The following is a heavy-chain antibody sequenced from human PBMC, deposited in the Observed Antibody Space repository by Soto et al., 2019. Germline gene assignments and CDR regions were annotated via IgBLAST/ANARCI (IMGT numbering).Heavy chain of an antibody. CDR1: GFTFSSYA. V-gene: IGHV3-23*01. J-gene: IGHJ4*02. CDR3: AKVRRGELRPLHFDY. CDR2: ISGSGGST. Sequence: GGSLRLCCAASGFTFSSYAMSWVRQAPGKGLELVSAISGSGGSTYYADSVKGRFTISRDNSKNTLYLQMNSLRAEDTAVYYWAKVRRGELRPLHFDYWGQGTLVTVSS. D-gene: IGHD1-26*01.